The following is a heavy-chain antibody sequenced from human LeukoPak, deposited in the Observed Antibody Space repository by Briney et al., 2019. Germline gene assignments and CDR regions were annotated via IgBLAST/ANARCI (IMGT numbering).Heavy chain of an antibody. CDR1: GGTFSSYA. J-gene: IGHJ5*02. CDR3: ARQSTTRLNWFDP. D-gene: IGHD2-2*01. Sequence: ASVTVSCKASGGTFSSYAISWVRQAPGQGLEWMGRIIPILGIANYAQEFQGRVTITADKSTSTAYMELSSLRSEDTAVYYCARQSTTRLNWFDPWGQGTLVTVSS. V-gene: IGHV1-69*04. CDR2: IIPILGIA.